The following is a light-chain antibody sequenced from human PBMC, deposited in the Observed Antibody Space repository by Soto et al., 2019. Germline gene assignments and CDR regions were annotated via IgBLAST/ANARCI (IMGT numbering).Light chain of an antibody. CDR3: QQYGSSPPIT. J-gene: IGKJ5*01. CDR1: HSVSSIY. Sequence: EIVLTQSPGTLSLSPGERATLSCRASHSVSSIYLAWYQQKPGQAPRLLIYGASSRATGIPDRFSGSGSGTDFTLTISRLEPEDFAVYYCQQYGSSPPITFGQGTRQEIK. CDR2: GAS. V-gene: IGKV3-20*01.